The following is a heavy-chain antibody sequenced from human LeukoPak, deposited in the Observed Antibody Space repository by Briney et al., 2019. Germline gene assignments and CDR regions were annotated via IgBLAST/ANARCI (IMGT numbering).Heavy chain of an antibody. CDR3: ASGGNYYDNSGYLFQY. D-gene: IGHD3-22*01. CDR2: ISSSGSTI. Sequence: GGSLRLSCAASGFTFSDYYMSWIRQGPGKGLEWVSYISSSGSTIYYADSVKGRFTISRDNAKNSLYLQMNSLRAEDTAVFYCASGGNYYDNSGYLFQYWGQGTLVTVSS. CDR1: GFTFSDYY. J-gene: IGHJ1*01. V-gene: IGHV3-11*04.